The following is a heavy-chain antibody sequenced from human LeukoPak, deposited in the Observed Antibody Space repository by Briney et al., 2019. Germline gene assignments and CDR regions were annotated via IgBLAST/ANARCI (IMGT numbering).Heavy chain of an antibody. V-gene: IGHV4-34*01. D-gene: IGHD3-22*01. CDR2: INHSGST. Sequence: SETLSLTCDVYGGSFSGYYWSWIRQPPGKGLEWIGEINHSGSTNYNPSLKSRVTISVDTSKNQFSLKLSSVTAADTAVYYCARGTRYYYDSSGYYFFDYWGQGTLVTVSS. CDR1: GGSFSGYY. J-gene: IGHJ4*02. CDR3: ARGTRYYYDSSGYYFFDY.